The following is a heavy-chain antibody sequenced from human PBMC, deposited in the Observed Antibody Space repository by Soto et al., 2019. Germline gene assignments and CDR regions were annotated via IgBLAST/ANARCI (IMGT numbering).Heavy chain of an antibody. CDR1: GGSFSGYY. J-gene: IGHJ4*02. CDR2: INQSGST. V-gene: IGHV4-34*01. CDR3: ARGRGSWNGY. Sequence: QEQLQQWGAGLLKPSETLSLTCAVYGGSFSGYYWSWIRQPPGKGLAWIGEINQSGSTNYNPSLKSRVTISVDTSETHFSLKLNSMTAADTAVYYCARGRGSWNGYWGQGTLVTVSS. D-gene: IGHD6-13*01.